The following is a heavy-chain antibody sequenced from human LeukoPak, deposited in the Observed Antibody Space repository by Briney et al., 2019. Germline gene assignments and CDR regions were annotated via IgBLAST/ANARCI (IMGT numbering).Heavy chain of an antibody. CDR3: ARVVDSSGYPTFDY. J-gene: IGHJ4*02. Sequence: GGSLRLSCAASGFTFSSYAMSWVRQAPGKGLEWVSAISGSGGSTYYADSVKGRFTISRDNAKNSLYLQMNSLRAEDTAVYYCARVVDSSGYPTFDYWGQGTLVTVSS. CDR2: ISGSGGST. CDR1: GFTFSSYA. D-gene: IGHD3-22*01. V-gene: IGHV3-23*01.